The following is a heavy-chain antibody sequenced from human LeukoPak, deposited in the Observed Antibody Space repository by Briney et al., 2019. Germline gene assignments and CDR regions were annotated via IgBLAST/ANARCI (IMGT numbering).Heavy chain of an antibody. D-gene: IGHD6-13*01. J-gene: IGHJ4*02. V-gene: IGHV4-61*10. Sequence: SETLSLTCTVSGYSISSGYYWSWIRQPAGKGLEWIGRIYGRGGSNYNPSLKSRVTISIDTSKNQFSLKLSPVTAADTAVYYCARVSVGGIADYWGQGTLVAVSS. CDR3: ARVSVGGIADY. CDR2: IYGRGGS. CDR1: GYSISSGYY.